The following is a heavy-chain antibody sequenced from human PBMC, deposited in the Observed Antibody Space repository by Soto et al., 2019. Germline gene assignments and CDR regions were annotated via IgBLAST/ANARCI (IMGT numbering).Heavy chain of an antibody. CDR3: ARDRVYCSSTSCFIYYYYYGMDV. V-gene: IGHV1-18*01. CDR2: ISAYNGNT. J-gene: IGHJ6*02. D-gene: IGHD2-2*01. Sequence: ASVKVSCKTSDYSFTRYGISWVRQAPGQGLQWMGWISAYNGNTKYAQMLQGRVTMTTDTYTTTAYTELRSLTSDDTAVYYCARDRVYCSSTSCFIYYYYYGMDVWGQGTTVTVSS. CDR1: DYSFTRYG.